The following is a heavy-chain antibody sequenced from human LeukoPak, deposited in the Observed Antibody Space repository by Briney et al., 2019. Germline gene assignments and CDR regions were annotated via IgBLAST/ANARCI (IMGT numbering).Heavy chain of an antibody. Sequence: SETLSLTCTVSGGSMSNFYWSWIRQPPGKGLEWIGSINYNGVTYYNPSLKSRVTMSVDTSKNQFSLKLSSVTAADTAVYYCARDGDGSDYYYYYYGMDVWGQGTTVTVSS. J-gene: IGHJ6*02. CDR1: GGSMSNFY. D-gene: IGHD3-10*01. V-gene: IGHV4-59*04. CDR2: INYNGVT. CDR3: ARDGDGSDYYYYYYGMDV.